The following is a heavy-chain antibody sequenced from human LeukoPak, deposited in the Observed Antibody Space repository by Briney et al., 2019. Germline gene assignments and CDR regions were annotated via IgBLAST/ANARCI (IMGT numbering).Heavy chain of an antibody. Sequence: GGSLRLSCAASGFTVSNNYMTWVRQAPGKGLEWVSAISGSGGSTYYADSVKGRFTISRDNSKNTLYLQMNSLRAEDTAVYYCAKTELEGWYYFDYWGQGTLVTVSS. V-gene: IGHV3-23*01. CDR3: AKTELEGWYYFDY. CDR2: ISGSGGST. J-gene: IGHJ4*02. CDR1: GFTVSNNY. D-gene: IGHD6-19*01.